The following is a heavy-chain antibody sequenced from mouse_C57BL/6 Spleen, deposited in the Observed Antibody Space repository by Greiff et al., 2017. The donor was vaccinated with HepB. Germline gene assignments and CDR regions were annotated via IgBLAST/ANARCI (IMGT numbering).Heavy chain of an antibody. V-gene: IGHV1-26*01. D-gene: IGHD1-1*01. Sequence: VQLQQSGPELVKPGASVKISCKASGYTFTDYYMNWVKQSHGKSLEWIGDINPNNGGTSYNQKFKGKATLTVDKSSSTAYMELRSLTSEDSAVYYCARSSFTTEGFAYWGQGTLVTVSA. CDR3: ARSSFTTEGFAY. J-gene: IGHJ3*01. CDR1: GYTFTDYY. CDR2: INPNNGGT.